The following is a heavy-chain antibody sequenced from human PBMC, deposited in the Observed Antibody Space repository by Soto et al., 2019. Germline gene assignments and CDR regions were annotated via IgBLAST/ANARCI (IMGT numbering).Heavy chain of an antibody. V-gene: IGHV1-46*01. D-gene: IGHD6-19*01. CDR1: VCSFTGYY. CDR2: INPSGGST. Sequence: ASVKVSCKASVCSFTGYYMHWVRQAPGQGLEWMGIINPSGGSTSYAQKFQGRVTMTRDTSTSTAYMELSSLRSEDTAVYYCARAVAGTYFDYWGQGTLVTVSS. CDR3: ARAVAGTYFDY. J-gene: IGHJ4*02.